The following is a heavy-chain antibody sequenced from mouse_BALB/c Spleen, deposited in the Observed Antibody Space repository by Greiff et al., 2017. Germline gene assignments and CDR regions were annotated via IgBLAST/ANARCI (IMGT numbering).Heavy chain of an antibody. J-gene: IGHJ3*01. CDR2: INPGSGGT. Sequence: VQLQQSGAELVRPGTSVKVSCKASGYAFTNYLIEWVKQRPGQGLEWIGVINPGSGGTNYNEKFKGKATLTADKSSSTAYMQLSSLTSDDSAVYFCARWGLRQGFAYWGQGTLVTVSA. D-gene: IGHD2-4*01. CDR1: GYAFTNYL. V-gene: IGHV1-54*01. CDR3: ARWGLRQGFAY.